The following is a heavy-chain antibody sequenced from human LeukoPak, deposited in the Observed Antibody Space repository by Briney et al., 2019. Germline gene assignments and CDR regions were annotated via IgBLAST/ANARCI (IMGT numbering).Heavy chain of an antibody. D-gene: IGHD6-13*01. V-gene: IGHV3-30*03. CDR3: AGRQPDY. CDR2: ISYDGSNK. J-gene: IGHJ4*02. Sequence: GGSLRLSCAASGFTFSSYGMHWVRQAPGKGLEWVAVISYDGSNKYYADSVKGRFTISRDNSKNTLYLQMNSLRAGDTAVYYCAGRQPDYWGQGTLVTVSS. CDR1: GFTFSSYG.